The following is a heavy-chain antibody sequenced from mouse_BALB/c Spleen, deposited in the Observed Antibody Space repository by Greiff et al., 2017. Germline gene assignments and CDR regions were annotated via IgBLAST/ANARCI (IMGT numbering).Heavy chain of an antibody. D-gene: IGHD2-14*01. CDR1: GFNIEDTY. V-gene: IGHV14-3*02. CDR2: IDPANGNT. Sequence: EVMLVESGAELVKPGASVKLSCTASGFNIEDTYMHWVKQRPEQGLEWIGRIDPANGNTKYDPKFQGKATITADTSSNTAYLQLSSLTSEDTAVYYCARGGYYRYDAMDYWGQGTSVTVSS. J-gene: IGHJ4*01. CDR3: ARGGYYRYDAMDY.